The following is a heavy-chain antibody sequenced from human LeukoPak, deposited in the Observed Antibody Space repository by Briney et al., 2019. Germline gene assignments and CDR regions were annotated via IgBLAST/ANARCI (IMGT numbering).Heavy chain of an antibody. Sequence: GSSVKVSCKASGGTFSSYAISWVRQAPGQGLEWMEGIIPIFGTANYAQKFQGRVTITADESTSTAYMELSSLRSEDTAVYYCARESSSWYGLDYWGQGTLVTVSS. D-gene: IGHD6-13*01. CDR3: ARESSSWYGLDY. J-gene: IGHJ4*02. V-gene: IGHV1-69*01. CDR1: GGTFSSYA. CDR2: IIPIFGTA.